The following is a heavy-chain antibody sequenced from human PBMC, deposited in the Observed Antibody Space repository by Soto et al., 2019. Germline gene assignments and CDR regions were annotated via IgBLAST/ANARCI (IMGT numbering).Heavy chain of an antibody. CDR3: ARCLWGIAAALAFDI. V-gene: IGHV4-34*01. CDR2: INHSGST. Sequence: PSETLSLTCAVYGGSFSGYYWSWIRQPPGKGLEWIGEINHSGSTNYNPSLKSRVTISVDTSKNQFSLKLSSVTAADTAVYYCARCLWGIAAALAFDIWGQGTMVTASS. D-gene: IGHD6-13*01. CDR1: GGSFSGYY. J-gene: IGHJ3*02.